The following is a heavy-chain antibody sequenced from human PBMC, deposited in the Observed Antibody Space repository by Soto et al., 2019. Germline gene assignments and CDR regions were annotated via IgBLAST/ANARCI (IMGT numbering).Heavy chain of an antibody. CDR2: ISSASSHT. J-gene: IGHJ4*02. Sequence: GGSLRLPCEAAGFTFSRVSMNWVRQVPGKGLECVASISSASSHTWYADSVKGRFIMSRDNAQNSLFLQMNTLRPEDSAIYYCARVAYWGPGTQVTVSS. CDR1: GFTFSRVS. CDR3: ARVAY. V-gene: IGHV3-21*01.